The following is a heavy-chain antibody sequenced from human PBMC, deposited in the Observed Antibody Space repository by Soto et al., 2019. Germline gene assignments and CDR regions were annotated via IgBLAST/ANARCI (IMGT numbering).Heavy chain of an antibody. CDR1: GFTFSSYG. CDR2: IWYDGSNK. Sequence: GGSLRISCAASGFTFSSYGMHWVRQAPGKGLEWVAGIWYDGSNKYYADSVKGRFTISRDNSKNTLYLQMNSLRAEDTAVYYCARDLILDSSWYDYYYGMDVWGQGTTVTVSS. J-gene: IGHJ6*02. D-gene: IGHD6-13*01. V-gene: IGHV3-33*01. CDR3: ARDLILDSSWYDYYYGMDV.